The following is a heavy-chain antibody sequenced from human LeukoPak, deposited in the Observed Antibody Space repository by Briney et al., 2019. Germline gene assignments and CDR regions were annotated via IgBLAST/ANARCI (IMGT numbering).Heavy chain of an antibody. J-gene: IGHJ4*02. CDR1: GYTFTGYY. CDR3: ATNGLLWFGDVDY. CDR2: INPNSGGT. V-gene: IGHV1-2*02. D-gene: IGHD3-10*01. Sequence: ASVKVSCKASGYTFTGYYMHWVRQAPGQGLEWMGWINPNSGGTNYAQKFQGRVTMTRGTSISTAYMELSRLRSDDTAVYYCATNGLLWFGDVDYWGQGTLVTVSS.